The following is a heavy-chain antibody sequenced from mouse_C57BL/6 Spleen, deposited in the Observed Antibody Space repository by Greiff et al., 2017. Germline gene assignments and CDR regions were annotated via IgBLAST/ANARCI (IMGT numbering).Heavy chain of an antibody. CDR1: GYAFTNYL. J-gene: IGHJ2*01. CDR2: INPGSGGT. D-gene: IGHD2-4*01. Sequence: QVHVKQSGAELVRPGTSVQVSCKASGYAFTNYLIEWVKQRPGQGLEWIGVINPGSGGTNYNEKFKGKATLTADKSSSPAYMQLSSLTSEDSAVYFCARSGDYDPFDYWGQGTTLTVSS. CDR3: ARSGDYDPFDY. V-gene: IGHV1-54*01.